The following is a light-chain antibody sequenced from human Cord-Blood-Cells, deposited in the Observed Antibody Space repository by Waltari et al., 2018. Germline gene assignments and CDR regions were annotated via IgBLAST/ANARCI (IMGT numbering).Light chain of an antibody. CDR3: CSYAGSSTLV. CDR1: SSDVGSYNL. CDR2: DGS. J-gene: IGLJ2*01. Sequence: QSALTQPASVSGSPGQSITISCTGTSSDVGSYNLVSWYQQHPGKAPKRMIYDGSKRPVGFSNRFAGSKSGNTASLTIAGLQAEDEADYYCCSYAGSSTLVFGGGTKLTVL. V-gene: IGLV2-23*01.